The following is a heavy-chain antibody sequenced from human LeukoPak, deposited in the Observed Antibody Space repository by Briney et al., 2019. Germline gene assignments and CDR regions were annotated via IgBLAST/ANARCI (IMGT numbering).Heavy chain of an antibody. CDR3: AKVASSSWYDAFDI. Sequence: PGRSLRLSCAASGFTFDDYAMHWVRQAPGKGLEWVSGISRNSGSIGYADSVKGRFTISRGNAKNSLYLQMNSLRAEDMALYYCAKVASSSWYDAFDIWGQGTMVTVSS. J-gene: IGHJ3*02. CDR2: ISRNSGSI. CDR1: GFTFDDYA. V-gene: IGHV3-9*03. D-gene: IGHD6-13*01.